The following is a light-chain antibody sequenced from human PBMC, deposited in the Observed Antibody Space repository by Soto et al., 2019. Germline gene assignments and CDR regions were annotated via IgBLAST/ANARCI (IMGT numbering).Light chain of an antibody. V-gene: IGLV2-14*03. CDR3: ISYTSSTTLL. J-gene: IGLJ2*01. CDR1: SSDVGGYNS. Sequence: QSVLTQPASVSGSPGQSITISCTGTSSDVGGYNSVSWYQQHPGKAPKLMIYDVNNRPSGVSSRLAGAKSGNTASLTISGLQDEDDAYYYWISYTSSTTLLFGGGTELTVL. CDR2: DVN.